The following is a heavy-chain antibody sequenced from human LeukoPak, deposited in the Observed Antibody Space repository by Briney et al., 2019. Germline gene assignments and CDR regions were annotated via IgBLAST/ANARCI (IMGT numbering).Heavy chain of an antibody. CDR2: ISGSGGST. D-gene: IGHD2-15*01. CDR3: PKFPRYCSDGICYNRYGMDV. CDR1: GFTFSSYA. V-gene: IGHV3-23*01. Sequence: GGSLRLSCATSGFTFSSYAMTWGRQAPGKGLEWVSAISGSGGSTYFADSVKGRFTISRDNSKNTMYLQMNSLRAEDTAVYYCPKFPRYCSDGICYNRYGMDVWGQGTTVTVSS. J-gene: IGHJ6*02.